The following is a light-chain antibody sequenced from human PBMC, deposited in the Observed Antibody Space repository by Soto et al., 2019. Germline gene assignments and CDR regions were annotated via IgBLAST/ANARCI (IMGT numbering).Light chain of an antibody. V-gene: IGLV2-14*01. CDR1: SRDVGGYNY. CDR2: DVT. J-gene: IGLJ1*01. CDR3: SSSTLRTYV. Sequence: QSALTQPASGSGSPGQSITISCAGTSRDVGGYNYVSWYQHYPDKSPKLIIYDVTSRPSGVSDRFSGSKSGNTASLTIPGLQPEAEAHYYCSSSTLRTYVFGSGTKVTVL.